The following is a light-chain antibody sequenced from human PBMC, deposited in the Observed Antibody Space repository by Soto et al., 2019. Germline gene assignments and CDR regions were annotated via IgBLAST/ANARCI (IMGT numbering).Light chain of an antibody. J-gene: IGKJ2*01. CDR3: QQYYSSPYT. Sequence: DIVMTQSPDSLAVSLGERATINCKSSQNVLYSSNNKNYLAWYQQKPGQPPKLLIYWASTRESGVPDRFSGSGSGTDFTLTISSLQAEDVAVYYCQQYYSSPYTCGQGTKVEIK. V-gene: IGKV4-1*01. CDR1: QNVLYSSNNKNY. CDR2: WAS.